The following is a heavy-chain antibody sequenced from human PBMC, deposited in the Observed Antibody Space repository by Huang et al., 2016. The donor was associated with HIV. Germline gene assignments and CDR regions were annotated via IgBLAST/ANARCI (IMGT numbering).Heavy chain of an antibody. CDR3: ARDHWYPLQNWFDL. CDR1: GYIFPNYG. V-gene: IGHV1-18*01. J-gene: IGHJ5*01. D-gene: IGHD1-1*01. CDR2: ISAHKGNA. Sequence: QVELVQSGAEVKRPGASVRVSCTAAGYIFPNYGINWGRQAPGQGLEGMGGISAHKGNANYAEKLQSRVTLTRDTSATTAYMELRDVTSADTAVYYCARDHWYPLQNWFDLWGQGTLVTVSS.